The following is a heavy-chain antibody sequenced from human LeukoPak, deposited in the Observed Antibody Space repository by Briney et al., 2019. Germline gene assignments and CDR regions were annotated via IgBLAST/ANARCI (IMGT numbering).Heavy chain of an antibody. CDR1: GGSFSGYY. CDR2: INHSGST. J-gene: IGHJ3*02. D-gene: IGHD4-17*01. Sequence: SETLPLTCAVYGGSFSGYYWSWIRQPPGKGLEWIGEINHSGSTNYNPSLESRVTISVDTSKNQFSLKLSSVTAADTAVYYCASNPNYGDYVHAFDIWGQGTMVTVSS. V-gene: IGHV4-34*01. CDR3: ASNPNYGDYVHAFDI.